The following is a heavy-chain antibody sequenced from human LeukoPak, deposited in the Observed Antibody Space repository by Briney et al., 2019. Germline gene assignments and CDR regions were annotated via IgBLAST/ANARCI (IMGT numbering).Heavy chain of an antibody. CDR3: APEKKGYFDY. CDR2: ISGSGGSI. J-gene: IGHJ4*02. CDR1: GFTFSSYA. V-gene: IGHV3-23*01. Sequence: PGGSLRLSCAASGFTFSSYAMSWVRQAPGKGLEWVSAISGSGGSISYADPVKGRFPISRDNSKNTLYLQINSLRAEDPAVYYCAPEKKGYFDYWGQGTLVTASS.